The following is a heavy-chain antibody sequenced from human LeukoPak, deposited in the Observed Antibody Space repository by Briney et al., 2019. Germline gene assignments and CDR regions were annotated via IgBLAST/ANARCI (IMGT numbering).Heavy chain of an antibody. J-gene: IGHJ4*02. CDR3: ARDSTETGYYFDY. CDR2: IWSDGSNK. D-gene: IGHD4-11*01. V-gene: IGHV3-33*01. CDR1: GFSFSSNG. Sequence: GGSLRLSCATSGFSFSSNGMHWVRQAPGKGLEWVAVIWSDGSNKYYADSVKGRFTISRDNSKNTLYLQMNSLRAEDTAVYYCARDSTETGYYFDYWGQGTLVTVSS.